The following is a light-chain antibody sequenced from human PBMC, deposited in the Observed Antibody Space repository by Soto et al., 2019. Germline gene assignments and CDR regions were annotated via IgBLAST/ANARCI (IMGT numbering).Light chain of an antibody. Sequence: EIVLTQSPGTLSLSLGERATLSCRASQSVSSSYLAWYQQKPGQAPRLLIYGASSRATGIPDRFSGSGSGTEFTLTISSLQSEDFAEYHCQQYNNWPQTFGQGTKVDIK. V-gene: IGKV3-20*01. J-gene: IGKJ1*01. CDR2: GAS. CDR3: QQYNNWPQT. CDR1: QSVSSSY.